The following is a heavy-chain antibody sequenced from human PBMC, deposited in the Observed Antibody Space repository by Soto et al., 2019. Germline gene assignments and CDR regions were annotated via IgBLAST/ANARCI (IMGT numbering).Heavy chain of an antibody. J-gene: IGHJ4*02. CDR3: LRGERSHFDS. Sequence: PGGSLRLSCAVSGFTFGTYWMHWVRQVPGKGLVWVARISSDGSGTSYADSVKGRFTISRDNAKNTLFLQMNSLGADDSALYYCLRGERSHFDSWGPGTLVTVSS. CDR2: ISSDGSGT. V-gene: IGHV3-74*01. D-gene: IGHD6-25*01. CDR1: GFTFGTYW.